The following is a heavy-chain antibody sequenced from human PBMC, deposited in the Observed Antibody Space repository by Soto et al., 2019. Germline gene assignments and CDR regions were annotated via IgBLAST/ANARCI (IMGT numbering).Heavy chain of an antibody. J-gene: IGHJ5*02. Sequence: QVQLVQSGGEVKRPGASVKVSCKTSGYTFSNYGITWVRQAPGQPLEWLGWISLYSDGTNYAQKFQGRVSITPDTSTTTAYMELRRLRSDDTDVYYCARVVPGAEAWFGPWGQGTLVTVS. CDR3: ARVVPGAEAWFGP. D-gene: IGHD2-2*01. V-gene: IGHV1-18*01. CDR2: ISLYSDGT. CDR1: GYTFSNYG.